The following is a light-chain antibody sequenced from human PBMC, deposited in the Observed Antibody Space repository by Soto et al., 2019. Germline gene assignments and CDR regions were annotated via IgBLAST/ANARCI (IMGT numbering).Light chain of an antibody. CDR2: EGS. CDR3: CSYAGSSTYV. CDR1: SSDVGSYNL. V-gene: IGLV2-23*01. Sequence: QSALTQPASVSGSPGQSITISCTGTSSDVGSYNLVSWYQQHPGTAPKLMIYEGSKRPSGVSNRFSGSKSGNTASLTISGLQAEDEAEYYCCSYAGSSTYVLGTGTKVTVL. J-gene: IGLJ1*01.